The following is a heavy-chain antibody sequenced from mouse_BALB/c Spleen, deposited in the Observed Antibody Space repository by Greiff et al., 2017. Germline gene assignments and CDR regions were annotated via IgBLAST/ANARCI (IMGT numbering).Heavy chain of an antibody. CDR2: IRLKSNNYAT. V-gene: IGHV6-6*02. CDR1: GFTFSNYW. D-gene: IGHD2-4*01. CDR3: PPYDYDGVAY. J-gene: IGHJ3*01. Sequence: EVKVVESGGGLVQPGGSMKLSCVASGFTFSNYWMNWVRQSPEKGLEWVAEIRLKSNNYATHYAESVKGRFTISRDDSKSSVYLQMNNLRAEDTGIYYCPPYDYDGVAYWGQGTLVTVSA.